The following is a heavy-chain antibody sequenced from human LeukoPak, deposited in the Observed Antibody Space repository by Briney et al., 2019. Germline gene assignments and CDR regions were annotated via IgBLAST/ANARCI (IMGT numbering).Heavy chain of an antibody. J-gene: IGHJ4*02. D-gene: IGHD2-21*01. CDR2: IGSGTGAI. Sequence: GGSLRLSCAASGFTFSSYVMSWVRQAPGKGLEWVAYIGSGTGAIYYADSVKGRFTISRDNAKNSLCLQMNSLRDDDTAVYYCARGVVRLDFWGQGTLVTVSS. V-gene: IGHV3-48*02. CDR3: ARGVVRLDF. CDR1: GFTFSSYV.